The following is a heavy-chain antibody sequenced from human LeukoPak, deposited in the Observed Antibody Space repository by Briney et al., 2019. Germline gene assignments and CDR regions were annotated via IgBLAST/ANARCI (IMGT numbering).Heavy chain of an antibody. CDR1: GCTFTGYY. Sequence: ASVKVSCKASGCTFTGYYMHWVRQAPGQGLEWMGWINPNSGGTNYAQKFQDRVTMTRDTSISTAYMELTRLRSDDSAVYYCARESGSYFDYWGQGTLVTVSS. V-gene: IGHV1-2*02. J-gene: IGHJ4*02. CDR3: ARESGSYFDY. D-gene: IGHD3-10*01. CDR2: INPNSGGT.